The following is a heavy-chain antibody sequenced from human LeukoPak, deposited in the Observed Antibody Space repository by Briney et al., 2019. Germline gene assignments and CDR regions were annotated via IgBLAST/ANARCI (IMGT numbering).Heavy chain of an antibody. CDR3: ARSKDIRMGSKRGIEMDD. V-gene: IGHV4-61*02. Sequence: SETLSLTCTVSGGSISSGSYYWSWIRQPAGKGLEWIGRIYTSGSTNYNPSLKSRVTISVDTSKNQFSLKLSSVTAADTAVYYCARSKDIRMGSKRGIEMDDWGQGTLVTVSS. CDR1: GGSISSGSYY. J-gene: IGHJ4*02. CDR2: IYTSGST. D-gene: IGHD5-24*01.